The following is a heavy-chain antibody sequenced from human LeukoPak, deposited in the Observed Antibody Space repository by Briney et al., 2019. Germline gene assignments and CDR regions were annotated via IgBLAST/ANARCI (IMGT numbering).Heavy chain of an antibody. CDR2: IYYSGYT. V-gene: IGHV4-39*01. J-gene: IGHJ4*02. CDR3: ATHYYDSSGYYPWYFDY. D-gene: IGHD3-22*01. CDR1: GGSISSSSYY. Sequence: SETLSLTCTVSGGSISSSSYYWGWIRQPPGKELEWIGSIYYSGYTYYNPSLKSRVTISVDTSKNQFSLKLSSVTAAGTAVYYCATHYYDSSGYYPWYFDYWGQGTLVTVSS.